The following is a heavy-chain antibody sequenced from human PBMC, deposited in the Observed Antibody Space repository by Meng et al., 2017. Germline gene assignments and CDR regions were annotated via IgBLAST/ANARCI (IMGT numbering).Heavy chain of an antibody. D-gene: IGHD4-17*01. CDR3: ARGAYVTKRYYYYYYGMDV. Sequence: SVNSCKASGGTFSSYTISWVRQAPGQGLEWMGRIIPILGIANYAQKFQGRVTITADKSTSTAYMELSSLRSEDTAVYYCARGAYVTKRYYYYYYGMDVWGQGTTVTVSS. CDR2: IIPILGIA. J-gene: IGHJ6*02. CDR1: GGTFSSYT. V-gene: IGHV1-69*02.